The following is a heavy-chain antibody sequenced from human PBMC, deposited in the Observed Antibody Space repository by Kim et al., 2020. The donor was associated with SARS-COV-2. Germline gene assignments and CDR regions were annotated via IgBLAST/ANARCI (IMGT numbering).Heavy chain of an antibody. J-gene: IGHJ4*02. CDR1: GGPISSGDYY. CDR3: ARVRFSITIFGVVTRLFAY. D-gene: IGHD3-3*01. Sequence: SETLSLTCTVSGGPISSGDYYWSWIRQPPGKGLEWIGYIYYSGSTYYNPSLKSRVTISVDTSKNQFSLKLSSVTAADTAVYYCARVRFSITIFGVVTRLFAYWGQGTMVTVSS. CDR2: IYYSGST. V-gene: IGHV4-30-4*01.